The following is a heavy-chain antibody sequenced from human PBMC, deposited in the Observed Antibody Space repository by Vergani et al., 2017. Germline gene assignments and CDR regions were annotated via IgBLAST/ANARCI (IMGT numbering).Heavy chain of an antibody. CDR1: GGSFSGYY. CDR3: ARGRIAAAVFDY. V-gene: IGHV4-34*01. Sequence: QVQLQQWGAGLLKPSETLSLTCAVYGGSFSGYYWSWIRQPPGKGLEWIGEINHSGSTNYNPSLKSRVTIPVDTSKNQFSLKLSSVTAADTAVYYCARGRIAAAVFDYWGQGILVTVSS. J-gene: IGHJ4*02. D-gene: IGHD6-13*01. CDR2: INHSGST.